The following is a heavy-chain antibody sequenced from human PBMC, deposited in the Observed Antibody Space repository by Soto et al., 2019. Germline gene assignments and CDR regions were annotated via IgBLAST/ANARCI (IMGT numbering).Heavy chain of an antibody. D-gene: IGHD2-2*01. CDR3: GILPALTPIYLRRDYDMDV. CDR1: GSTFSSYA. V-gene: IGHV3-23*01. CDR2: ISGSGGTT. J-gene: IGHJ6*02. Sequence: EVQLLESGGGLVQPGGSLRLSCAVSGSTFSSYAMSWVRQAPGKGLEWVSGISGSGGTTYYADSVKGRFTISRDNSKNTLVLQMSILLAEDTAVYYCGILPALTPIYLRRDYDMDVWGQGTTVTVSS.